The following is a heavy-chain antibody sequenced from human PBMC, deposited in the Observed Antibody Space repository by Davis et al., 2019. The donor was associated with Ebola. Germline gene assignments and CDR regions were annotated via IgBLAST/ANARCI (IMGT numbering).Heavy chain of an antibody. Sequence: MPSETLSLTCGVYGGSISGYCWSWIRQSPGKGLEWIGEINHSGKTNYNPSLESRVTMSVDTSEKFSLRLSSVTAADTAVYYCASHYSSSSPFDYWGQGTLVTVSS. CDR3: ASHYSSSSPFDY. D-gene: IGHD6-6*01. CDR1: GGSISGYC. V-gene: IGHV4-34*01. J-gene: IGHJ4*02. CDR2: INHSGKT.